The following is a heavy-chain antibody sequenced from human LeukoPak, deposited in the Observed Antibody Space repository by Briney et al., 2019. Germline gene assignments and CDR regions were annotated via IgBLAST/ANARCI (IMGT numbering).Heavy chain of an antibody. CDR3: ARGLNYYDSSGYYGY. J-gene: IGHJ4*02. CDR2: IYYSGST. CDR1: GGSISSYY. V-gene: IGHV4-59*12. D-gene: IGHD3-22*01. Sequence: SETLSLTCTVSGGSISSYYWSWIRQPPGKGLEWIGYIYYSGSTYYNPSLKSRVTISVDTSKNQSSLKLSSVTAADTAVYYCARGLNYYDSSGYYGYWGQGTLVTVSS.